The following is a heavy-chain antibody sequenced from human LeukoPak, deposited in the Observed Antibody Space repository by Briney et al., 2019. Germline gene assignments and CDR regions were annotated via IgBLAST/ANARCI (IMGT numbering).Heavy chain of an antibody. CDR3: ARGGMVREVKGAFDI. D-gene: IGHD3-10*01. J-gene: IGHJ3*02. CDR1: GGSISSGDYY. V-gene: IGHV4-30-4*01. Sequence: SETLSLTCTVSGGSISSGDYYWSWIRQPPGKGLEWIGYIYYSGSTYYNPSLKSRVTISVDTSKNQFSLKLSSVTAADTAVYYCARGGMVREVKGAFDIWGQGTMVTVSS. CDR2: IYYSGST.